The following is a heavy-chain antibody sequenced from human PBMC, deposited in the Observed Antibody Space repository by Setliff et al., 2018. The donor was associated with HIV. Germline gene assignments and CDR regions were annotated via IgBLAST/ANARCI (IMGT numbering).Heavy chain of an antibody. CDR2: IYTSGST. D-gene: IGHD3-22*01. J-gene: IGHJ4*02. Sequence: SETLSLTCTVSGGSISNRYWSWIRETPGKGLEWIGYIYTSGSTIYNPSLQSRVTISVDTSKNQFSLKLSSVTAADTAVYYCARLRITMIMMLNYFDYWGQGTLVTVSS. CDR1: GGSISNRY. CDR3: ARLRITMIMMLNYFDY. V-gene: IGHV4-4*09.